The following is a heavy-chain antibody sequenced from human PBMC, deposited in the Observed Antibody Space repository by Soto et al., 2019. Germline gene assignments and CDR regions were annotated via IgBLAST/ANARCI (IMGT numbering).Heavy chain of an antibody. Sequence: QVQLEESGGGVVQPGRSLRLSCAASGITFSSYGMHWVRQAPGTGLEWVAIISYDGTKKYYADSVKGRFTISRDNSKNTLYLQMNSLRADDTAVYYCARDKTGSATYRRYWGQGTLVTVSS. CDR2: ISYDGTKK. J-gene: IGHJ4*02. CDR3: ARDKTGSATYRRY. D-gene: IGHD3-10*01. V-gene: IGHV3-30-3*01. CDR1: GITFSSYG.